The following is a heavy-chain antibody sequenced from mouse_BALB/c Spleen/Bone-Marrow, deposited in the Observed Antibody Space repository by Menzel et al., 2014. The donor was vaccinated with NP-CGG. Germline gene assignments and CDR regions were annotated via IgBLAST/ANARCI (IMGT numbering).Heavy chain of an antibody. V-gene: IGHV1-4*01. Sequence: VKLQQSGAELARPGASVKMSCKASGYTFTSYTIHWVKQRPGQGLEWIGYINPSSDYTNYYQKFKDKATLTADKSSSTAYMQLSSLTSEDSAVYYCAREGLRAWFVYWGQGTLVTVSA. CDR3: AREGLRAWFVY. D-gene: IGHD2-4*01. CDR1: GYTFTSYT. CDR2: INPSSDYT. J-gene: IGHJ3*01.